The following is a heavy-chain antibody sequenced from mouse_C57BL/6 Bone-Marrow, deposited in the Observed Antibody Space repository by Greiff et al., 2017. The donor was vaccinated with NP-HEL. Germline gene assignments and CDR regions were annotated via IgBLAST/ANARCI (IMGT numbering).Heavy chain of an antibody. CDR2: INSDGGST. J-gene: IGHJ3*01. D-gene: IGHD2-4*01. CDR1: EYEFPSHD. CDR3: VLYYDYDGAWFAY. Sequence: EVQLVESGGGLVQPGESLKLSCESNEYEFPSHDMSWVRKTPEKRLELVAAINSDGGSTYYPDTLEGRFIISRANTKKTLDLQMSSLRSEDTALYYCVLYYDYDGAWFAYWGQGTLVTVSA. V-gene: IGHV5-2*01.